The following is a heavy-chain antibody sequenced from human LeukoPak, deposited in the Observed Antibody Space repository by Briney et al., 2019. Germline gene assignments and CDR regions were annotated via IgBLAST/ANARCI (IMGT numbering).Heavy chain of an antibody. V-gene: IGHV4-31*03. D-gene: IGHD3-22*01. Sequence: PSETLSLTCTVSGGSISSGGYYWSWIRQHPGMGLEWIGYIYYSGSTYYNPSLKSRVTISVDTSKDQFSLKLSSVTAADTAVYYCARVYYDSSGYYHRAFDYWGQGTLVTVSS. CDR2: IYYSGST. J-gene: IGHJ4*02. CDR1: GGSISSGGYY. CDR3: ARVYYDSSGYYHRAFDY.